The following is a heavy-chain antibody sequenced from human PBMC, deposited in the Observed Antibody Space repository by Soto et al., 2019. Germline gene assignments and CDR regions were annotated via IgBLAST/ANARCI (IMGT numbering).Heavy chain of an antibody. J-gene: IGHJ4*02. CDR2: IYYSGST. V-gene: IGHV4-39*01. D-gene: IGHD3-16*01. Sequence: SETLSLTCTVSGGSISSSSYYWGWIRQPPGKGLEWIGSIYYSGSTYYNLSLKSRVTISVDTSKNQFSLKLSSVTAADTAVYYCARHRGLGPYEKYYFDYWGQGTLVTVSS. CDR3: ARHRGLGPYEKYYFDY. CDR1: GGSISSSSYY.